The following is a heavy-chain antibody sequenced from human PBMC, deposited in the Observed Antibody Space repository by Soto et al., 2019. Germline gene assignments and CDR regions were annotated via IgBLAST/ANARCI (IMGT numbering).Heavy chain of an antibody. V-gene: IGHV1-69*02. CDR1: GGTFSSYT. J-gene: IGHJ3*02. Sequence: QVQLVQSGAEVKKPGSSVKVSCKASGGTFSSYTISWVRQAPGQGLEWMGRIIPILGIASYAQKFQGRVTITAETSPSTAYMELSSLRSEDTAVYDCADAGGVDTYAFDIWCQGTMVTVSS. CDR2: IIPILGIA. D-gene: IGHD5-18*01. CDR3: ADAGGVDTYAFDI.